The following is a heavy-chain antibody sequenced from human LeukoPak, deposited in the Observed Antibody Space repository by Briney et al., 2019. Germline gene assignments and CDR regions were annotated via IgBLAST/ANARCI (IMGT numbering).Heavy chain of an antibody. Sequence: ASVKVSCKASGYTFTSYYMHWVRQAPGQGREWMGIINPSGGSTSYAQKFQGRVTMTRDTSTSTVYMELSSLRSEDTAVYYCARASGIHGVSYYYMDVWGKGTTVTVSS. CDR3: ARASGIHGVSYYYMDV. CDR2: INPSGGST. CDR1: GYTFTSYY. J-gene: IGHJ6*03. V-gene: IGHV1-46*01. D-gene: IGHD1-14*01.